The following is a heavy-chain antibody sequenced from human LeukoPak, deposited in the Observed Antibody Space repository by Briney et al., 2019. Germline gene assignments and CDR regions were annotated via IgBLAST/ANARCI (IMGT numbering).Heavy chain of an antibody. CDR1: GFTFSSYA. Sequence: KPGGSLRLSCAASGFTFSSYAMSWVRQAPGKGLEWVSSISSSSSYIYYADSVKGRFTISRDNAKNSLYLQMNSLRAEDTAVYYCARDRILTGVDYWGQGTLVTVSS. J-gene: IGHJ4*02. CDR2: ISSSSSYI. V-gene: IGHV3-21*01. D-gene: IGHD3-9*01. CDR3: ARDRILTGVDY.